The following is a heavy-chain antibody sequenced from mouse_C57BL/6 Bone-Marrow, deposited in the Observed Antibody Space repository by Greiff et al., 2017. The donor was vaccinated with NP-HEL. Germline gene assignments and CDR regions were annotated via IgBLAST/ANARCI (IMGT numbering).Heavy chain of an antibody. CDR2: INPSTGGT. J-gene: IGHJ3*01. CDR1: GYSFTGYY. V-gene: IGHV1-42*01. CDR3: ASRADGYWFAY. Sequence: VQLQQSGPELVKPGASVKISCKASGYSFTGYYMNWVKQSPEKSLEWIGEINPSTGGTTYNQKFKAKATLTVDKSSSTAYMQLKSLTSEDSAVYYCASRADGYWFAYWGQGTLVTVSA. D-gene: IGHD2-3*01.